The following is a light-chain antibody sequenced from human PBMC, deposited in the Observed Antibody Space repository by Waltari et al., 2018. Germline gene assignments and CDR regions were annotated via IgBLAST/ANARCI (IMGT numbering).Light chain of an antibody. CDR3: RQSYSTLRYT. J-gene: IGKJ2*01. Sequence: DIQMTQSQSYLSASVGDRVTITCRASQSIISYLNWYQQKPGKAPKLLLYAASSLQSGVPSRFSGSGSGTDCTLCISSLQPERFATYSCRQSYSTLRYTFGQGTRLELK. V-gene: IGKV1-39*01. CDR2: AAS. CDR1: QSIISY.